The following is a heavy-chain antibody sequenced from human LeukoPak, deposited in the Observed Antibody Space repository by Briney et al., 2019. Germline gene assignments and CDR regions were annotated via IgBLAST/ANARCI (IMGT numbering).Heavy chain of an antibody. J-gene: IGHJ3*02. CDR1: GGTFTIYA. V-gene: IGHV1-69*05. CDR2: IIPIFGTA. Sequence: GASVTVSFTASGGTFTIYANSWVRQGPGQGLERMGGIIPIFGTANYAQKFQGRVTITTDESTSTAYMELSSLRSEDTAVNYCARIIHPDIAARSDAFDIWGQGTMVTVFS. CDR3: ARIIHPDIAARSDAFDI. D-gene: IGHD6-6*01.